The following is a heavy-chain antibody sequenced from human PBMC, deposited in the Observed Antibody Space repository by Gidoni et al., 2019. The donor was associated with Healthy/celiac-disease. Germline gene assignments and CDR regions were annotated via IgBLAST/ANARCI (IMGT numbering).Heavy chain of an antibody. CDR2: IFSNDEK. J-gene: IGHJ4*02. D-gene: IGHD6-13*01. V-gene: IGHV2-26*01. Sequence: QATWRESGLVLVKPTETLTLTCTVPGYSLSNARMGVSWIRQPPGKALEWLAHIFSNDEKSYSTSLKSRLTISKDTSKSQVVLTMTNMDPVDTATYYCARDSSSWSYYFDYWGQGTLVTVSS. CDR3: ARDSSSWSYYFDY. CDR1: GYSLSNARMG.